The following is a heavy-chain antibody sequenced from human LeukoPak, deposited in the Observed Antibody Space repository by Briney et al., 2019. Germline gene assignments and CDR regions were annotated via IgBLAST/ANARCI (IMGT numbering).Heavy chain of an antibody. Sequence: PSGTLSLTCAVSGGSISSTHWWNWVRQPPGKGLEWIGEIFHSGTTNYNPSLKSRVTISIDKSKNQFFLKLSSVTAADTAVYYCARDQWLLRGGDHDAFDIWGQGTMVTASS. J-gene: IGHJ3*02. CDR2: IFHSGTT. D-gene: IGHD6-19*01. CDR1: GGSISSTHW. V-gene: IGHV4-4*02. CDR3: ARDQWLLRGGDHDAFDI.